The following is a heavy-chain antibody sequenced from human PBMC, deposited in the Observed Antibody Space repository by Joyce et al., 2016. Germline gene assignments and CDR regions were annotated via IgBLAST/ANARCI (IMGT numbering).Heavy chain of an antibody. CDR1: GGSISSSSYF. CDR2: IYYTGST. Sequence: QLQLQESGPGLVKPSETLSLTCTVSGGSISSSSYFWGWIRQPPGKGLEWIGSIYYTGSTYYNPSLKSRVTISVDTSKNQFSLKLSSVTAADTAVYYCAMLPAHYVDYWGQGTLVTVSS. V-gene: IGHV4-39*07. D-gene: IGHD2-15*01. J-gene: IGHJ4*02. CDR3: AMLPAHYVDY.